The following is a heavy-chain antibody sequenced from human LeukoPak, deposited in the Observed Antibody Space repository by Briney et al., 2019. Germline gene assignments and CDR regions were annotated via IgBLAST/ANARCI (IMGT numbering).Heavy chain of an antibody. D-gene: IGHD5-24*01. J-gene: IGHJ4*02. CDR1: GFTFSSYA. Sequence: PGRSLRLSCAASGFTFSSYAMHWVRQAPGKGLEWVAVISYDGSTKYYADSVKGRFTISRDNSKNTLYLQMNSLRAEDTAVYYCARVVRDGYIPRRYSFDYWGQGTLVTVSS. CDR3: ARVVRDGYIPRRYSFDY. CDR2: ISYDGSTK. V-gene: IGHV3-30-3*01.